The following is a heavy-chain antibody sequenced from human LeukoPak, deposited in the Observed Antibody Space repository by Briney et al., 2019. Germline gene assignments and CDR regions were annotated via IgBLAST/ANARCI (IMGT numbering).Heavy chain of an antibody. D-gene: IGHD3-10*01. V-gene: IGHV3-66*01. Sequence: QTGGSLRLSCLASGFTFRDYYMTWIRQAPGKGLEWVSVIYSDGSTYYADSVKGRFTISRDNSKNTLYLQMNSLRAEDTAVYYCARVIAARERAWFGELRLYYYSYIDVWGKGTTVTISS. CDR1: GFTFRDYY. CDR2: IYSDGST. CDR3: ARVIAARERAWFGELRLYYYSYIDV. J-gene: IGHJ6*03.